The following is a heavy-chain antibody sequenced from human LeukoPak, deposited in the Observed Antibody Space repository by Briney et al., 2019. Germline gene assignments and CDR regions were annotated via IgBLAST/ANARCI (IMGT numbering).Heavy chain of an antibody. D-gene: IGHD4-23*01. J-gene: IGHJ6*03. V-gene: IGHV3-23*01. CDR1: GFTFSTHA. CDR3: ARDPGVIPVHYMDV. Sequence: PGGSLRLSCVVSGFTFSTHAMMWVRPAPGKELERVSDISGPGGTTYYAASVKVRFTITRDNSKDSLFLQMNSLRAEDTAVYYFARDPGVIPVHYMDVWGKGTTVIVSS. CDR2: ISGPGGTT.